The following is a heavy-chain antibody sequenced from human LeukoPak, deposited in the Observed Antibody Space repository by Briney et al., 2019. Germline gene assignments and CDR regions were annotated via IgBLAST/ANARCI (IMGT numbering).Heavy chain of an antibody. V-gene: IGHV4-4*07. Sequence: SETLSLTCTVSGGSISSYYWSWVRQPAGKGLEWIGRIYTSGSTNYNPSLKSRVTMSVDTSKNQFSLKLSSVTAADTAVYYCAREADPIVVVIEDAFDIWGQGTMVTVSS. CDR1: GGSISSYY. D-gene: IGHD3-22*01. CDR3: AREADPIVVVIEDAFDI. J-gene: IGHJ3*02. CDR2: IYTSGST.